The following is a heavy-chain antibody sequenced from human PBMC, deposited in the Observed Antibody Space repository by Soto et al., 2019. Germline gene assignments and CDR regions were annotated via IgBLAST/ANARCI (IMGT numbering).Heavy chain of an antibody. CDR1: GFTFSSYG. Sequence: QVQLVESGGGVVQPGRSLRLSCAASGFTFSSYGMHWVRQAPGKGLEWVAVISYDGSNKYYADSVKGRFTISRDNSKNTLYLQMNSLRAEDTAVYYCAKGRGGSSWYSHDYWGQGTLVTVSS. D-gene: IGHD6-13*01. J-gene: IGHJ4*02. CDR2: ISYDGSNK. V-gene: IGHV3-30*18. CDR3: AKGRGGSSWYSHDY.